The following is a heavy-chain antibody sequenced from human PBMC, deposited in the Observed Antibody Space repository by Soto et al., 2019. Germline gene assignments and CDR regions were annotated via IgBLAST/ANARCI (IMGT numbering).Heavy chain of an antibody. CDR3: ARALNFGELHNWFDP. D-gene: IGHD3-10*01. CDR1: GGSIISSNW. J-gene: IGHJ5*02. CDR2: IYHSGST. Sequence: QVQLQESGPGLVKPSGTLSLTCAVSGGSIISSNWWSWVRQPPGKGLEWIGEIYHSGSTNYNPSLKSRVTISVDKSKNQFSLKLSSVTAADTAVYYCARALNFGELHNWFDPWGQGTLVTVSS. V-gene: IGHV4-4*02.